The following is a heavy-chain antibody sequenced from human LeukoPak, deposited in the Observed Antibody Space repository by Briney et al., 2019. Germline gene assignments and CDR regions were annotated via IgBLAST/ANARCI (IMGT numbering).Heavy chain of an antibody. J-gene: IGHJ4*02. CDR3: ARGDYDILTGSLFH. Sequence: ASVKVSCMASGGTFSSYAISWVRQAPGQGLEWMGGIIPIFGTANYAQKFQGRVTITADKSTSTAYMELSSLRSEDTAVYYCARGDYDILTGSLFHWGQGTLVTVSS. CDR1: GGTFSSYA. CDR2: IIPIFGTA. D-gene: IGHD3-9*01. V-gene: IGHV1-69*06.